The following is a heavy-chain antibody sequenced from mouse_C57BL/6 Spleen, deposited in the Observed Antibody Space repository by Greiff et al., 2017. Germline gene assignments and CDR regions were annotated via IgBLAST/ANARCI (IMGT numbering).Heavy chain of an antibody. V-gene: IGHV5-4*03. CDR1: GFTFSSYA. CDR2: ISDGGSYT. D-gene: IGHD2-4*01. J-gene: IGHJ2*01. CDR3: ARGPYDYVYYFDY. Sequence: EVKLVESGGGLVKPGGSLKLSCAASGFTFSSYAMSWVRQTPEKRLEWVATISDGGSYTYYPDNVKGRFTISRDNAKNNLYLQMSHLKSEDTAMYYCARGPYDYVYYFDYWGQGTTLTVSA.